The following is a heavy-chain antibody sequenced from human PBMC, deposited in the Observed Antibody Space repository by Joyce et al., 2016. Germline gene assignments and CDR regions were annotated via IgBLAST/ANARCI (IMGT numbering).Heavy chain of an antibody. CDR1: GFPFSTSS. V-gene: IGHV3-21*02. Sequence: EVQLVESGGGLVKPGGSLRISCAASGFPFSTSSMSWFRRAPVKGLEWVSAISSDSTYIFYADSVKGRFTVSRDNAKNSLYLQMNSLRAEDTAVFFCARGGIVYDYSMDLWGQGTTVTVSS. CDR3: ARGGIVYDYSMDL. D-gene: IGHD3-22*01. J-gene: IGHJ6*02. CDR2: ISSDSTYI.